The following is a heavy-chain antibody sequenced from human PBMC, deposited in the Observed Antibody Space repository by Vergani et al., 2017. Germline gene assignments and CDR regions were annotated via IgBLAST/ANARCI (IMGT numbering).Heavy chain of an antibody. V-gene: IGHV3-23*01. CDR1: GFTFSSFA. D-gene: IGHD5-18*01. Sequence: EVQLLESGGGLVQPGGSLRLSCAASGFTFSSFAMSWVRQAPGKGLEWVSAITGSGGSRDYADSVKGRFTISRDNSKDTLYLQMNSLIAEDTAVYYWAKDQTGLGYSNGLFDYWGQGTLVTVSS. J-gene: IGHJ4*02. CDR3: AKDQTGLGYSNGLFDY. CDR2: ITGSGGSR.